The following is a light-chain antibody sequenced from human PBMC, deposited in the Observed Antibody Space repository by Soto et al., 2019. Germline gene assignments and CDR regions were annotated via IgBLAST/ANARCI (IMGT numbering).Light chain of an antibody. J-gene: IGKJ1*01. CDR1: QSVTSSY. CDR3: QQYVRAPWT. CDR2: GAS. V-gene: IGKV3-20*01. Sequence: IVLTQSPGTLSLSPGERATLSCRASQSVTSSYLAWYQQKPGQAPRLVMYGASIRTSGIPDRFSGSGSGTAFTLTISRLEPEDFAVYYCQQYVRAPWTFGQGTKVEIK.